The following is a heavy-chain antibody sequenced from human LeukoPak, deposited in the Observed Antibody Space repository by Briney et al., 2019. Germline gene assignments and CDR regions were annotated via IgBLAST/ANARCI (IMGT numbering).Heavy chain of an antibody. CDR1: GFTFSSYA. D-gene: IGHD5-24*01. CDR3: ARDMGWLQLQSWFDP. J-gene: IGHJ5*02. V-gene: IGHV3-21*01. CDR2: ISSSSSYI. Sequence: GGSLRLSCAASGFTFSSYAMSWVRQAPGKGLEWVSSISSSSSYIYYADSVKGRFTISRDNAKNSLYLQMNGLRAEDTAVYYCARDMGWLQLQSWFDPWGQGTLVTVSS.